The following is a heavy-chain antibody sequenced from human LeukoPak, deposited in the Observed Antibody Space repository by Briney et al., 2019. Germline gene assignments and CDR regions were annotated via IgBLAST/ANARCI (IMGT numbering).Heavy chain of an antibody. D-gene: IGHD1-26*01. V-gene: IGHV3-53*01. CDR3: AKRGYHDYSGFDY. Sequence: QPGGSLRLSCTVSGFTVSSNSMSWVRQAPGKGLEWVSFIYSDNTHYSDSVKGRFTISRDNSKNSLYLQMKSLRAEDTALYYCAKRGYHDYSGFDYWGQGTLVTVSS. CDR2: IYSDNT. CDR1: GFTVSSNS. J-gene: IGHJ4*02.